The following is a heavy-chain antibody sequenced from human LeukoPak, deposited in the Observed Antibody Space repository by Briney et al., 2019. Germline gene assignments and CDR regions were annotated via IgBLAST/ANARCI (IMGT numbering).Heavy chain of an antibody. Sequence: GESLKISCKASAYSFTTDWIGWVRQMPGKGLEWMAVIYPGDSRTRYNPSFEGQISISADQSTSTAYLQWGSLKASDTAMYYCACRNLLEPWSAPWGRGTLVTVSS. J-gene: IGHJ5*02. CDR1: AYSFTTDW. V-gene: IGHV5-51*01. CDR2: IYPGDSRT. D-gene: IGHD1-14*01. CDR3: ACRNLLEPWSAP.